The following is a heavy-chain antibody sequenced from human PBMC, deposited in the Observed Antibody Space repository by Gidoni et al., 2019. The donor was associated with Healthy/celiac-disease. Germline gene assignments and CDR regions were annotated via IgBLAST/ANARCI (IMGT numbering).Heavy chain of an antibody. Sequence: EVQLLESGAGLVQPGGSLRLSCAASGFPFSSYSMSWVRQAPGKGLEWVSAISGSGGSTYYADSVKGRFTISRDNSKNTLYLQMNSLRAEDTAVYYCAKNGGDFWSGLINLAAFDIWGQGTMVTVSS. D-gene: IGHD3-3*01. CDR1: GFPFSSYS. CDR2: ISGSGGST. J-gene: IGHJ3*02. CDR3: AKNGGDFWSGLINLAAFDI. V-gene: IGHV3-23*01.